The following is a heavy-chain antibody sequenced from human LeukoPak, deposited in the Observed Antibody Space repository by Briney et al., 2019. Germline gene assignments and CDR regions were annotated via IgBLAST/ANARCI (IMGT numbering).Heavy chain of an antibody. Sequence: SVKVSCKASGGTFSNYAASWVRQAPGQGLEWIGGIIPIFRTANYAQKFQGRVTITADESTSTAYMELSGLRSEDTAVYYCARGSRFYYDNSGYLPWYYYAMDVWGQGTTVTVSS. J-gene: IGHJ6*02. CDR1: GGTFSNYA. CDR2: IIPIFRTA. V-gene: IGHV1-69*13. CDR3: ARGSRFYYDNSGYLPWYYYAMDV. D-gene: IGHD3-22*01.